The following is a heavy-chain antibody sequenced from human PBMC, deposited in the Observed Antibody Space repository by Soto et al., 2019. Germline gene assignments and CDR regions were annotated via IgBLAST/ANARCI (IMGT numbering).Heavy chain of an antibody. CDR3: AKDASYAIDY. D-gene: IGHD2-2*01. J-gene: IGHJ4*02. CDR2: IRWSSGGI. Sequence: EVQLVESGGGLVQPGRSLRLSCVASGFIFEDYAMHWVRQAPGQGLEWVSSIRWSSGGIDYADSVKGRFTISRDNAKKSLYLQMNSLKPDHTALYYCAKDASYAIDYWGQGTLVTVSS. CDR1: GFIFEDYA. V-gene: IGHV3-9*01.